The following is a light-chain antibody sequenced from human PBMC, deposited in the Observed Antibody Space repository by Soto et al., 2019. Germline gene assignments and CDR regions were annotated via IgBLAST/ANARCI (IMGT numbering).Light chain of an antibody. Sequence: EIVLTQSPGTLSLSQGERATLSCRASQSVSSNYLAWYQQKLGQAPRLFIYGASSRATGIPDRFSGSGSGTDFTLTISRLEPEDFAVYYCQQYGSSPQTFGQGTKVDIK. CDR1: QSVSSNY. J-gene: IGKJ1*01. V-gene: IGKV3-20*01. CDR2: GAS. CDR3: QQYGSSPQT.